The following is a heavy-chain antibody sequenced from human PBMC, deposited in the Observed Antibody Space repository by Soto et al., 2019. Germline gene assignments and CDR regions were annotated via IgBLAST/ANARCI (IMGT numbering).Heavy chain of an antibody. CDR1: GGSVRSSRYY. Sequence: QLQLQESGPGLVKPSETLSLTCTVSGGSVRSSRYYWGWIRQPPGKGLEWVGSIYYSGNTYYNPSLKSRITISLDTSKNPFSLLLSSVTAAVTAVYYWARVDYSNLSSTYYYYLDVWGKGTTVTVS. J-gene: IGHJ6*03. CDR3: ARVDYSNLSSTYYYYLDV. CDR2: IYYSGNT. D-gene: IGHD4-4*01. V-gene: IGHV4-39*01.